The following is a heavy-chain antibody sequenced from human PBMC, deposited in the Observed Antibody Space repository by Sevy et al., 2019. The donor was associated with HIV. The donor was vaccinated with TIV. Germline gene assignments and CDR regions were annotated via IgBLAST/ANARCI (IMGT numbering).Heavy chain of an antibody. CDR3: ARDFYEFGDPRGFDF. Sequence: GGSLRLSCAASGFSFSWYWMSWVRQTPEKGLEWVANIKQDGSEKNYVDSVKGRFTISRDNSRNTLSLQMDSLRPEDTAVYYCARDFYEFGDPRGFDFWGQGTLVTVSS. CDR1: GFSFSWYW. J-gene: IGHJ4*02. V-gene: IGHV3-7*01. CDR2: IKQDGSEK. D-gene: IGHD4-17*01.